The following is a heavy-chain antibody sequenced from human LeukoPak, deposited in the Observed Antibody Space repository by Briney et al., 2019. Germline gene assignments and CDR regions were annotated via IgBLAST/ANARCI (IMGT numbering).Heavy chain of an antibody. J-gene: IGHJ3*02. CDR2: IKQDGSEK. CDR1: GFTFSSYW. Sequence: GGSLRLSCAASGFTFSSYWMSWVRQAPGKGLEWVANIKQDGSEKYYVDSVKGRFTISRDNSKNTLYLQMNSLRAEDTAVYYCAKSSSWYLVGAFDIWGQGTMVTVSS. D-gene: IGHD6-13*01. V-gene: IGHV3-7*03. CDR3: AKSSSWYLVGAFDI.